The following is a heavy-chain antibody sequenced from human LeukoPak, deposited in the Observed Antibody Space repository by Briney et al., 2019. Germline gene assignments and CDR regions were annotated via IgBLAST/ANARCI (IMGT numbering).Heavy chain of an antibody. CDR1: GVSISSSSYY. CDR2: IYYSGST. D-gene: IGHD3-10*01. J-gene: IGHJ4*02. V-gene: IGHV4-39*01. Sequence: SETLSLTCTVSGVSISSSSYYWGWIRQPPGKGLEWIGNIYYSGSTYYNPSLKRRVTISVDTSKNQFSLKLSSVTAADTAVYYCARGQWFRTFWSRGTPVTVSS. CDR3: ARGQWFRTF.